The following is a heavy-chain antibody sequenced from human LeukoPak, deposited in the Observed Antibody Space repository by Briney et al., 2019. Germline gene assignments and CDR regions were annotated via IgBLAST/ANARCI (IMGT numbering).Heavy chain of an antibody. Sequence: GASVKVSCKASGYTFTSYFMHWVRQAPGQGLEWMGIINPSGGSTSYAQKFQGRVTMTRDTSTSMVYMELTSLRSEDTAVHYCARDPEGSGCYFDYWGQGTLVTVSS. V-gene: IGHV1-46*01. J-gene: IGHJ4*02. D-gene: IGHD6-19*01. CDR3: ARDPEGSGCYFDY. CDR2: INPSGGST. CDR1: GYTFTSYF.